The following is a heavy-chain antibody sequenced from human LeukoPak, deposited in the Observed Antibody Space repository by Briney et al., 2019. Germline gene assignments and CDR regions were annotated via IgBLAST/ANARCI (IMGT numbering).Heavy chain of an antibody. CDR3: AKVRSSTT. V-gene: IGHV3-23*01. J-gene: IGHJ5*02. D-gene: IGHD2-2*01. CDR1: GFTFSSTW. CDR2: FSDSGDVT. Sequence: PGGSLRLSCAASGFTFSSTWMNWVRQAPGKGLEWVSIFSDSGDVTYYVDSVKGRFAVSRDNSKNTLYLQMNSLRAEDTAVYYCAKVRSSTTWGQGTLVTVSS.